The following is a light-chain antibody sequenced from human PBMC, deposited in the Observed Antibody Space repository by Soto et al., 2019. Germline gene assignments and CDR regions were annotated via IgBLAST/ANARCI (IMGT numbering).Light chain of an antibody. CDR3: QQYGSSPEWT. V-gene: IGKV3-20*01. CDR1: QSVSSSY. CDR2: GAS. J-gene: IGKJ1*01. Sequence: EIVFTQSPGTLSLSPGERATLSCRASQSVSSSYLAWYQQKPGQAPRLLIYGASSRATGIPDRFSGSGSGTDFTLTISRLXPEDFAVYYCQQYGSSPEWTFGQGTKVDTK.